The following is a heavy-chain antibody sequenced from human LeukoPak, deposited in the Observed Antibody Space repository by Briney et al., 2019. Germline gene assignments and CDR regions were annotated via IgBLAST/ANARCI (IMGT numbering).Heavy chain of an antibody. V-gene: IGHV4-59*01. CDR1: GGSISSYY. Sequence: PSETLSLTCTVSGGSISSYYWSWIRQPPGKGLEWIGYIYYSGSTNYNPSLKSRVTISVDTSKNQFSLKLSSVTAADTAVYYCARVLGSNYVDYYYYYMDVWGKGTTVTVSS. CDR3: ARVLGSNYVDYYYYYMDV. D-gene: IGHD4-11*01. J-gene: IGHJ6*03. CDR2: IYYSGST.